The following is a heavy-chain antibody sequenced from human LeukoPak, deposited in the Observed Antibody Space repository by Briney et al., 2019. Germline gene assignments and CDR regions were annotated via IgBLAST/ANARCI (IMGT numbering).Heavy chain of an antibody. V-gene: IGHV4-31*03. CDR3: ARVYVYPDNWFDP. J-gene: IGHJ5*02. D-gene: IGHD1-14*01. CDR1: GGSISSGGYY. Sequence: SQTLSLTCTVSGGSISSGGYYWSWIRQHPGKGLEWIGYIYYSGSTYYNPSLKSRVTISVDTSKNQFSLKLSSVTAADTAVYYCARVYVYPDNWFDPWGQGTLVTDSS. CDR2: IYYSGST.